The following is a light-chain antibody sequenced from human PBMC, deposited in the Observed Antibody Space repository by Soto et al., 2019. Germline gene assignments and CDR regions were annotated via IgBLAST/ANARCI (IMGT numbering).Light chain of an antibody. J-gene: IGKJ1*01. CDR2: GSS. V-gene: IGKV3-15*01. CDR3: QQYNERPPWT. CDR1: LTMNNN. Sequence: EIVMTQSPATLSVSPGESVTLSCRASLTMNNNIAWYQHKPGQAPRLLIVGSSSRATGGPGRFSGSGFGTEFTLSISSLQSEDFAVYYCQQYNERPPWTFGQGTTVEMK.